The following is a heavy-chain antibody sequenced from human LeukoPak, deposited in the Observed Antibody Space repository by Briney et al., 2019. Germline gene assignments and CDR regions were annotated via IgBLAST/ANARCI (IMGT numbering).Heavy chain of an antibody. J-gene: IGHJ6*03. Sequence: ASVKVSCKASGYTFTGYDINWVQQATGHGLEWVGWMNPNSGNTGYAQKFQGRVTITRNTSISTAYMELSSLRSEDTAVCYCARADSRSGWYLSVSYYYMDVWGKGTTVTVSS. CDR1: GYTFTGYD. V-gene: IGHV1-8*03. CDR3: ARADSRSGWYLSVSYYYMDV. D-gene: IGHD6-19*01. CDR2: MNPNSGNT.